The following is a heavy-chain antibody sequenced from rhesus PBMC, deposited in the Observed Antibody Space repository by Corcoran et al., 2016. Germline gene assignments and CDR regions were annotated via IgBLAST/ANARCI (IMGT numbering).Heavy chain of an antibody. Sequence: QVQLQESGPGVVKPSETLSLTWAVSGGTIRDRYRWSLIRKPTGTDMECIGYIYGSSTRPNYHPPPQCRFTISKATSKTQFSLKLSSVTASDPAVSYCARGREQATWSYFDYWGQGVLVTVSS. CDR2: IYGSSTRP. CDR1: GGTIRDRYR. V-gene: IGHV4S10*01. CDR3: ARGREQATWSYFDY. D-gene: IGHD1-38*01. J-gene: IGHJ4*01.